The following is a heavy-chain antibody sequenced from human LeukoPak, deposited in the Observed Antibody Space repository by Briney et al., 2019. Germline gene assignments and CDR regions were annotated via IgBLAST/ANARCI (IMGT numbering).Heavy chain of an antibody. V-gene: IGHV1-18*01. CDR3: ASGRNFSGSYYPWFDP. J-gene: IGHJ5*02. D-gene: IGHD1-26*01. Sequence: GSSVKVSCKASGGTFSSYAISWVRQAPGQGLEWMGWISAYNGNTNYAQKLQGRVTMTTDTSTSTAYMELRSLRSDDTAVYYCASGRNFSGSYYPWFDPWGQGTLVTVSS. CDR1: GGTFSSYA. CDR2: ISAYNGNT.